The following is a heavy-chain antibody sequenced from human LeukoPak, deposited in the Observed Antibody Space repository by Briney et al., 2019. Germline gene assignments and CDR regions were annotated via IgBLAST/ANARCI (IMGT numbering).Heavy chain of an antibody. CDR3: ARDANYDILTGYSYPFDY. CDR1: GYTFTGYY. CDR2: INPNSGGT. D-gene: IGHD3-9*01. V-gene: IGHV1-2*02. J-gene: IGHJ4*02. Sequence: ASVKVSCKASGYTFTGYYMHWVRQAPGQGLEWMGWINPNSGGTNYAQKFQGRVTRTRDTSISTAYMELSRLRSDDTAVYYCARDANYDILTGYSYPFDYWGQGTLVTVSS.